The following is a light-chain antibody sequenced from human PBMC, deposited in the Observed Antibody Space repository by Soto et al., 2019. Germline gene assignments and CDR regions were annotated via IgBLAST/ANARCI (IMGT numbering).Light chain of an antibody. CDR3: NSFRVSHLYV. CDR2: EVT. V-gene: IGLV2-14*01. J-gene: IGLJ1*01. Sequence: QSALSQPASVSGSPGQTITIPWTGTSTDVGGYNAVSWYQHHPGKAPKLIIYEVTHRPSGVSDRFSASTSGNTASLTISGLQAEDEADYYCNSFRVSHLYVFGTGTKVTVL. CDR1: STDVGGYNA.